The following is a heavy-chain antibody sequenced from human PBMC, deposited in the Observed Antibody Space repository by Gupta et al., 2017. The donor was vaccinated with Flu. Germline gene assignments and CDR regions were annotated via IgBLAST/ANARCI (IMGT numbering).Heavy chain of an antibody. V-gene: IGHV2-26*01. Sequence: QVTLKESGPVLVKPSETLTLTCTVSGLSFTNARMGVGWIRQPPGKALEWLAHISSDDEESYSPSLRSRLTISKDTSESQVVLTMTNMGPVDTATYYCVRVPYVSGSRSYYSGLDVWGQGTTVTVSS. D-gene: IGHD3-10*01. CDR1: GLSFTNARMG. CDR2: ISSDDEE. CDR3: VRVPYVSGSRSYYSGLDV. J-gene: IGHJ6*02.